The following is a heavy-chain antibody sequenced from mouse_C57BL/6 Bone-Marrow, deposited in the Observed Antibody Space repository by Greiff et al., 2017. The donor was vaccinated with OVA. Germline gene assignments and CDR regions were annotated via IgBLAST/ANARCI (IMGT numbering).Heavy chain of an antibody. J-gene: IGHJ4*01. V-gene: IGHV1-26*01. CDR1: GYTFTDYY. CDR3: ARSYYGSSSGYAMDY. CDR2: INPNNGGT. Sequence: EVQLQQSGPELVKPGASVKISCKASGYTFTDYYMNWVKQSHGKSLEWIGDINPNNGGTSYNQKFKGKATLTVDKSSSTAYMELRSLTSEDSAVYYCARSYYGSSSGYAMDYWGQGTSVTVSS. D-gene: IGHD1-1*01.